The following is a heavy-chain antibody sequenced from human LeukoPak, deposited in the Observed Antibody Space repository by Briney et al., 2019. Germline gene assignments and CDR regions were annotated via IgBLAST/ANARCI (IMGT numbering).Heavy chain of an antibody. D-gene: IGHD3-16*01. Sequence: SETLSLTCTVSGGSISSYYWSWIRQPPGKGLEWIGYIYYSGSTNYNPSLKSRVTISVDTSKNQFSLKLSSVTAADTAVYYCARAQYDYVWGSYSDYYYYMDVWGKGTTVTVSS. CDR2: IYYSGST. J-gene: IGHJ6*03. CDR3: ARAQYDYVWGSYSDYYYYMDV. V-gene: IGHV4-59*01. CDR1: GGSISSYY.